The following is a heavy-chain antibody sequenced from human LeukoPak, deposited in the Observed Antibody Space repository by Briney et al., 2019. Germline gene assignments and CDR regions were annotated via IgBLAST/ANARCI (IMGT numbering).Heavy chain of an antibody. D-gene: IGHD6-13*01. V-gene: IGHV3-23*01. CDR2: LSTSGGAT. J-gene: IGHJ4*02. CDR3: ARNRGSSWYAGESGFDY. Sequence: GGSLRLSCSVAASGFSISHYAMNWVRQAPGKGMEWVSGLSTSGGATYYADSVKGRFTISRDNSKNTLYLQMNSLRAEDTAVYYCARNRGSSWYAGESGFDYWGQGTLVTVSS. CDR1: GFSISHYA.